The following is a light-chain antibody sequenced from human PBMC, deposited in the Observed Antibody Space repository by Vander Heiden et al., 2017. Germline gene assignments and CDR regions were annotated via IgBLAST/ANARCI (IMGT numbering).Light chain of an antibody. CDR3: QQYDNLPIT. Sequence: DIHLTQFPSSLSASVGDRVTITCQASQDISNYLHWYQEKPEKAPKLQIYDASNLETGVPSRFSGSGSGTDFTFTISSLQPEDIATYYCQQYDNLPITFGQGTRLEIK. V-gene: IGKV1-33*01. CDR1: QDISNY. J-gene: IGKJ5*01. CDR2: DAS.